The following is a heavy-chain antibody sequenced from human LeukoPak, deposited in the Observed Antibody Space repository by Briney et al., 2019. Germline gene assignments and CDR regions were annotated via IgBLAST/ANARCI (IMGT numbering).Heavy chain of an antibody. CDR2: IYYSGST. CDR3: ARGGVVPAAYYYYMDV. CDR1: GGSISSYY. Sequence: SETLSLTCTVSGGSISSYYWSWIRQPPGKGLEWIGYIYYSGSTNDNPSLKSRVTISVDTSKNQFSLKLSSVTAADTAVYYCARGGVVPAAYYYYMDVWRKGTTVTVSS. D-gene: IGHD2-2*01. V-gene: IGHV4-59*01. J-gene: IGHJ6*03.